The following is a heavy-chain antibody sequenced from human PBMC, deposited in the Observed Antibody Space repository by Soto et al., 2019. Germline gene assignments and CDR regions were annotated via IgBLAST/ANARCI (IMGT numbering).Heavy chain of an antibody. CDR3: ARVAPTSDY. Sequence: QVQLVQSGAEVKKPGASVKVSCKASGYTFTSYHISRVRQAPGQGLEWMGWISAYNGNTNYAQKLQGRDTMTTDTATRTAYMDLRSLRSDVTAVYYCARVAPTSDYWGQGTLGTVSS. V-gene: IGHV1-18*01. J-gene: IGHJ4*02. CDR1: GYTFTSYH. CDR2: ISAYNGNT.